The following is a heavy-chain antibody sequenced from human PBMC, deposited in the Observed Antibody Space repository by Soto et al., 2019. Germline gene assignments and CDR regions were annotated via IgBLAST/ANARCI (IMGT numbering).Heavy chain of an antibody. CDR1: GYTFTSYG. D-gene: IGHD2-15*01. V-gene: IGHV1-18*01. J-gene: IGHJ4*02. Sequence: ASVKVSCKASGYTFTSYGISWVRQAPGQGLEWMGWISAYNGNTNYAQKLQGRVTMTTDTSTSTAYMELRSLRPDDTAVYYCARDPYCSGGSCVDYWGQGTLVTVSS. CDR2: ISAYNGNT. CDR3: ARDPYCSGGSCVDY.